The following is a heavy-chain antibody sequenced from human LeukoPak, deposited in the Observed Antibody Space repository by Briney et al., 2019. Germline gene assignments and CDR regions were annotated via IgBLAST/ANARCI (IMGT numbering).Heavy chain of an antibody. CDR3: AKSWRYYDSSNYYAFDI. CDR1: GGSISSSSYY. Sequence: PSETLSLTCTVSGGSISSSSYYWGWVRQAPGKGLEWVSSSGDNTRYADSVKGRFTISRDNSKNTLDLQMNGLRAEDTAVYYCAKSWRYYDSSNYYAFDIWGQGTMVTVSS. CDR2: SGDNT. D-gene: IGHD3-22*01. V-gene: IGHV3-23*01. J-gene: IGHJ3*02.